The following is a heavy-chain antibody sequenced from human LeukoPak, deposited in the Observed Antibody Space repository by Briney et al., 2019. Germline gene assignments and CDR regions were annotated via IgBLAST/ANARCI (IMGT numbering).Heavy chain of an antibody. CDR3: ASVSIKYKAFDI. D-gene: IGHD1-1*01. CDR2: IYYSGST. J-gene: IGHJ3*02. Sequence: SETLSLTCTVSGGSISSYYWGWIRQPPGKGLEWIGSIYYSGSTYYNPSLKSRVTISVDTSKNQFSLKLSSVTAADTAVYYCASVSIKYKAFDIWGQGTMVTVSS. CDR1: GGSISSYY. V-gene: IGHV4-39*01.